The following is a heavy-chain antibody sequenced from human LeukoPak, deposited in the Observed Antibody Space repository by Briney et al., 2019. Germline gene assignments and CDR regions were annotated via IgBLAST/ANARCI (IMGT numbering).Heavy chain of an antibody. CDR1: GFTFSSYA. Sequence: GGSLRLSCAASGFTFSSYAMSCVRQAPGKGLEWVSAISGSGGSTYYADSVKGRFTISRDNSKNTLYLQMNSLRAEDTAVYYCAKDGLVVAATLGLRDYWGQGTLVTVSS. CDR3: AKDGLVVAATLGLRDY. J-gene: IGHJ4*02. D-gene: IGHD2-15*01. V-gene: IGHV3-23*01. CDR2: ISGSGGST.